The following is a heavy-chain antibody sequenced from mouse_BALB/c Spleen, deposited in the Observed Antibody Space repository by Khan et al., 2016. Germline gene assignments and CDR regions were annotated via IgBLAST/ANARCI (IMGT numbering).Heavy chain of an antibody. CDR1: GDSITSGY. J-gene: IGHJ2*01. CDR3: ARYDGYYLDY. CDR2: ISYSGGT. Sequence: EVKLLESGPSLVKPSQTLSLTCSVTGDSITSGYWNWIRKFPGNKLEYMGYISYSGGTYYNPSLKSRISITRDTSKTQYFLQLNSVTTEDTATYDCARYDGYYLDYWGQGTTLTVSS. V-gene: IGHV3-8*02. D-gene: IGHD2-3*01.